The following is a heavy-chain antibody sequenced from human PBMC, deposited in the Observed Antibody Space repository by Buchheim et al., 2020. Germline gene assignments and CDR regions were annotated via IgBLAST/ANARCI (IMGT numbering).Heavy chain of an antibody. CDR3: ANLITMVREVPLDY. J-gene: IGHJ4*02. CDR1: GFTFSSYG. V-gene: IGHV3-30*18. Sequence: QVQLVESGGGVVQPGRSLRLSCAASGFTFSSYGMHWVRQAPGKGLEWVAVISYDGSNKYYADSVKGRFTISRDNSKNTLYLQMNSLRAEDTAVYYCANLITMVREVPLDYWGQGTL. D-gene: IGHD3-10*01. CDR2: ISYDGSNK.